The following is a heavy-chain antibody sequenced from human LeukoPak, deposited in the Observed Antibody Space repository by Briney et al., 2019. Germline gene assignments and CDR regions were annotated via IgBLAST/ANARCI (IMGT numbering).Heavy chain of an antibody. Sequence: GGSLRLSCAASGFTFSSYAMSWVRQAPGKGLEWVSGISGSGGSTYYADSVKGRFTISRDNSKNTLYLQMNSLRAEDTAVYYCAKDRAGQQLVRGYFDYWGQGTLVTVSS. D-gene: IGHD6-13*01. CDR3: AKDRAGQQLVRGYFDY. CDR2: ISGSGGST. V-gene: IGHV3-23*01. J-gene: IGHJ4*02. CDR1: GFTFSSYA.